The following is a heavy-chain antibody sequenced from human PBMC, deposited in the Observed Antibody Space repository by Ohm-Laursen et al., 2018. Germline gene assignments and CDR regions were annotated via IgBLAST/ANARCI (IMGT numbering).Heavy chain of an antibody. CDR2: IDPSSSAI. CDR1: GFDFGRYS. D-gene: IGHD5-18*01. J-gene: IGHJ5*02. V-gene: IGHV3-48*01. CDR3: ARAARDGYDH. Sequence: SLRLSCAASGFDFGRYSMNWVRQAPGKGMEWVSYIDPSSSAIYYADSVKGRFIISRDNAKNLLYLQTNSLRVDDTAVYYCARAARDGYDHWGQGTLVTVSS.